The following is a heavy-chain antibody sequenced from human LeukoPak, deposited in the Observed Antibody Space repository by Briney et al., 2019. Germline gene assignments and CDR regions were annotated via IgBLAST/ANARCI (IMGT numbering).Heavy chain of an antibody. CDR3: ARVYCSGGSCYSIGDY. J-gene: IGHJ4*02. D-gene: IGHD2-15*01. V-gene: IGHV1-46*01. CDR1: GYTFTTYY. Sequence: ASVKVSCKASGYTFTTYYIQWVRQAPGQGLEWVGIISPSDTTTAYARRFQGRVTMTRDTSTSTVYMELSSLTSEDTAFYYCARVYCSGGSCYSIGDYWGQGTLVTVSS. CDR2: ISPSDTTT.